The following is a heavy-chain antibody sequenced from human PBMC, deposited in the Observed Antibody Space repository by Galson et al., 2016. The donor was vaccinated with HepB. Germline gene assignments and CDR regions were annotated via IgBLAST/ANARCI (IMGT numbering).Heavy chain of an antibody. J-gene: IGHJ4*02. D-gene: IGHD4/OR15-4a*01. CDR1: GFTFSSYW. CDR2: ISGGGGAT. Sequence: SLRLSCAASGFTFSSYWMSWVRQAPGRGLEWVAGISGGGGATYYAGFVRGRFNISRDNVKDILYLQMDSLRVDDTAIYFCAKSAYNDYGILSYIDHRGQGALVTVSS. CDR3: AKSAYNDYGILSYIDH. V-gene: IGHV3-23*01.